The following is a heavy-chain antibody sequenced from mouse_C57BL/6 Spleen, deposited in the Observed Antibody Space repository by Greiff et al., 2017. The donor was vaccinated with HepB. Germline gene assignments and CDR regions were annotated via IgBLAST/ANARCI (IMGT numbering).Heavy chain of an antibody. Sequence: EVHLVESGPGMVKPSQSLSLTCTVTGYSITSGYDWHWIRHFPGNKLEWMGYISYSGSTNYNPSLKSRISITHDTSKNHFFLKLNSVTTEDTATYYCASEDHDGTWFAYWGQGTLVTVSA. V-gene: IGHV3-1*01. CDR1: GYSITSGYD. J-gene: IGHJ3*01. CDR2: ISYSGST. CDR3: ASEDHDGTWFAY. D-gene: IGHD2-4*01.